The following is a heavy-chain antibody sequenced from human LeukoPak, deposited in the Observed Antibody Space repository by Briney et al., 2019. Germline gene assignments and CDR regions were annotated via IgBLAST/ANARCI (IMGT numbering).Heavy chain of an antibody. D-gene: IGHD5-12*01. Sequence: SETLSLTCAVSGGSISSGGYSWSWIRQPPGKGLEWIGYIYHSGSTYYNPSLKSRVTISVDRSKNQFSLKLSSVTAADTAVYYCARTRIVATTADAFDIWGQGTMVTVSS. CDR2: IYHSGST. CDR3: ARTRIVATTADAFDI. V-gene: IGHV4-30-2*01. J-gene: IGHJ3*02. CDR1: GGSISSGGYS.